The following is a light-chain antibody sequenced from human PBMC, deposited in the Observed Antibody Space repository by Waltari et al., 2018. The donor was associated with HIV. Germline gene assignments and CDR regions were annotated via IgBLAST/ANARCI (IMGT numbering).Light chain of an antibody. CDR1: SSNIGSNP. V-gene: IGLV1-44*01. J-gene: IGLJ1*01. CDR3: AAWDDSLNAYV. Sequence: QSVLPQPPSTSETPGQRVTISCSGSSSNIGSNPVNWYQQLPGAAPKLLIYSNDQRPSGVLDRFSGSKSGTSASLAISGLQSEDEADYYCAAWDDSLNAYVFGTGTKVTVL. CDR2: SND.